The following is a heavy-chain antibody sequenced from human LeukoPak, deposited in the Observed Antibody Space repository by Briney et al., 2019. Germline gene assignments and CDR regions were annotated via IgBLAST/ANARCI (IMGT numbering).Heavy chain of an antibody. CDR2: IKQDGREK. Sequence: GGSLRLSCAASGFTFSSHWMSWVRQAPGKGLEWVASIKQDGREKHHVDSVKGRFTISRDNAKHSVYLQMNSLRAEDTAVYYCARDRLHSNWFDPWGQGTLVTVSS. V-gene: IGHV3-7*01. CDR3: ARDRLHSNWFDP. D-gene: IGHD6-25*01. J-gene: IGHJ5*02. CDR1: GFTFSSHW.